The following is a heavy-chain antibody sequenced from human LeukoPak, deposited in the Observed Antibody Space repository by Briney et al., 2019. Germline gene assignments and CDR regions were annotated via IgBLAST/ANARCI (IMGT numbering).Heavy chain of an antibody. D-gene: IGHD1-26*01. Sequence: ASVKVSCKASGGTFSSYAISWVRQAPGQGLEWMGIINPSGGSTSYAEKFQGRVTMTRDMSTSTAYMELRSLRSDDTAVYYCATTTLSGSYHFFDYWGQGTLVTVSS. V-gene: IGHV1-46*01. CDR3: ATTTLSGSYHFFDY. J-gene: IGHJ4*02. CDR2: INPSGGST. CDR1: GGTFSSYA.